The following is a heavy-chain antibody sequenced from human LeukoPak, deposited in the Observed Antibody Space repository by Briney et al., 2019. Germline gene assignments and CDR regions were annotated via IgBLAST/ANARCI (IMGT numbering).Heavy chain of an antibody. CDR1: GFTFSNAW. CDR2: IKSRTDGGTT. V-gene: IGHV3-15*01. Sequence: GGSLRLSCAASGFTFSNAWMSWVRQAPGKGLEWVGRIKSRTDGGTTDYAAPVKGRFTISRDDSKNTLYLQMNSLNTENTAVYYSTTGDYVWRDYWGQGNLVTVSS. J-gene: IGHJ4*02. D-gene: IGHD3-16*01. CDR3: TTGDYVWRDY.